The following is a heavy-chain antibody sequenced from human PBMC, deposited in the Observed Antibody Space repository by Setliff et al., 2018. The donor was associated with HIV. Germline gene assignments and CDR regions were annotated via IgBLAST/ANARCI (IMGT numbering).Heavy chain of an antibody. Sequence: SETLSLTCTVSGGSISSHYWSWIRQPPGKGLEWIGSIYYSGSTNYNPSLKSRVTISVDTSKNQFSLKLSSVTAADTAVYCWASPRETMKPDAFDIWGQGTMVTVSS. CDR3: ASPRETMKPDAFDI. J-gene: IGHJ3*02. V-gene: IGHV4-59*11. CDR1: GGSISSHY. D-gene: IGHD3-22*01. CDR2: IYYSGST.